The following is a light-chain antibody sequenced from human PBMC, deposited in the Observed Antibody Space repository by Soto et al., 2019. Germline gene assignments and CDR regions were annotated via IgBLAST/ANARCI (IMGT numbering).Light chain of an antibody. J-gene: IGKJ1*01. Sequence: DIQMTQSPSTLSASVGDRVTITCRASQSISNWLAWYQQKPGKAPKLLIYKASSLESGVPSRFSGSGSGTEFTLTISSLQPDDFATYYCQQYNDYSLWTFGQGTKVEIK. CDR1: QSISNW. V-gene: IGKV1-5*03. CDR3: QQYNDYSLWT. CDR2: KAS.